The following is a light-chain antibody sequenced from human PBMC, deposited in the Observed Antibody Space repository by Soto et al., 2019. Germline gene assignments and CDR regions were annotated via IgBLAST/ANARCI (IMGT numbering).Light chain of an antibody. CDR1: SSDIGGNHY. Sequence: QSVLTQPASVSGSPGQSITISCTGTSSDIGGNHYVSWYQQHPDKAPKLMIYEGTKRPSGVSSRFSGSKSGNTASLTISGLQAEDEADYHCCSYTLTYVFGTGTKVTVL. CDR2: EGT. CDR3: CSYTLTYV. J-gene: IGLJ1*01. V-gene: IGLV2-14*01.